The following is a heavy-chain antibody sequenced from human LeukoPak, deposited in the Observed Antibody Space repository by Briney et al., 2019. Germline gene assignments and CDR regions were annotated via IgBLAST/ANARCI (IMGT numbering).Heavy chain of an antibody. J-gene: IGHJ3*02. CDR1: GGSISNKY. V-gene: IGHV4-59*12. CDR2: IYYSGST. Sequence: PSETLSLTCTVSGGSISNKYWSWIRQPPGKGLEWIGYIYYSGSTNYNPSLKSRVTISVDTSKNQFSLKLSSVTAADTAVYYCASLGRSGYLLGAFDIWGQGTMVTVSS. CDR3: ASLGRSGYLLGAFDI. D-gene: IGHD3-22*01.